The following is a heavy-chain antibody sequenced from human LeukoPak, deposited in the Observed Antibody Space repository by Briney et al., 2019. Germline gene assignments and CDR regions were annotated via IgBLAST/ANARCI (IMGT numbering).Heavy chain of an antibody. J-gene: IGHJ4*02. Sequence: GGSLRLSRAVSGFSFSSFALSWVRQAPGKGLEWVSSISRSTETTLYADSVKGRFTISRDNSKNTGFLQMNNLRAEDTAVYYCAKRAAVSGIVGPFDYWGQGTLVTVSS. D-gene: IGHD6-19*01. V-gene: IGHV3-23*01. CDR3: AKRAAVSGIVGPFDY. CDR1: GFSFSSFA. CDR2: ISRSTETT.